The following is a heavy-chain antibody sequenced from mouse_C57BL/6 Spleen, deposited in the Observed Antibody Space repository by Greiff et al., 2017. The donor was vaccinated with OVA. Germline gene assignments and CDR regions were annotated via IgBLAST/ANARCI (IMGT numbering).Heavy chain of an antibody. Sequence: QVQLQQSGAELVRPGTSVKVSCKASGYAFTNYLIEWVKQRPGQGLEWIGVINPGSGGTNYNEKFKGKATLTADTSSSTAYMQLSSLTSEDSAVYFCARRTGTGAMDYWGQGTSVTVSS. CDR2: INPGSGGT. CDR1: GYAFTNYL. D-gene: IGHD4-1*01. J-gene: IGHJ4*01. CDR3: ARRTGTGAMDY. V-gene: IGHV1-54*01.